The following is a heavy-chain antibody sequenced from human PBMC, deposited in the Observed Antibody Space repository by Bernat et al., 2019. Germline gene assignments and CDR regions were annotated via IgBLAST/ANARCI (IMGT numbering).Heavy chain of an antibody. CDR1: GGTFSSYA. CDR3: AGGPRGTARALPFIYFDY. CDR2: IIPIFGTA. V-gene: IGHV1-69*12. J-gene: IGHJ4*02. Sequence: QVQLVQSGAEVKKPGSSVKVSCKASGGTFSSYAISWVRQAPGQGLEWMGGIIPIFGTANYAQKFQGRVTTTADESTSTAYMELSSLRSEDTAVYYCAGGPRGTARALPFIYFDYWGQGTLVTVSS. D-gene: IGHD6-6*01.